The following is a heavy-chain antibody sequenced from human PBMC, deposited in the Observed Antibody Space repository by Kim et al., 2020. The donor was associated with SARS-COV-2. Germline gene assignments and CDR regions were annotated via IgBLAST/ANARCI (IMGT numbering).Heavy chain of an antibody. Sequence: GESLKISCKGSGYSFTSYWIGWVRQMPGKGLEWMGIIYPGDSDTRYSPSFQGQVTISADKSISTAYLQWSSLKASDTAMYYCARQRSTSSYYYYGMDVWGQGTTVTVSS. CDR3: ARQRSTSSYYYYGMDV. CDR1: GYSFTSYW. J-gene: IGHJ6*02. D-gene: IGHD2-2*01. CDR2: IYPGDSDT. V-gene: IGHV5-51*01.